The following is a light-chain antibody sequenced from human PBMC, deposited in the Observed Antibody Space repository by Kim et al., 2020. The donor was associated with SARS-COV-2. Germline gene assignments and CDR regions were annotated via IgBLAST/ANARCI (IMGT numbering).Light chain of an antibody. J-gene: IGKJ5*01. CDR2: DTS. Sequence: DIQMTQSPSSLSASVGDRVTITCQASQDITNSLIWYQHKTGKAPRLLIYDTSTLEAGVPSRFSGRGSGTDFTFSISSLQPEVVATYYFKHYDKVPTITFGAGTPLEIK. CDR1: QDITNS. CDR3: KHYDKVPTIT. V-gene: IGKV1-33*01.